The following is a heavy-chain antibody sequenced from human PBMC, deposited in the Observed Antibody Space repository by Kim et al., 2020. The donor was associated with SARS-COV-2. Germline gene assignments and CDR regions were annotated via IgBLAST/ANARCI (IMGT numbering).Heavy chain of an antibody. V-gene: IGHV4-61*02. Sequence: YNPSLKSRVTISVDTSKNQFSLKLSSVTAADTAVYYCARAHDYGDYYFDYWGQGTLVTVSS. D-gene: IGHD4-17*01. CDR3: ARAHDYGDYYFDY. J-gene: IGHJ4*02.